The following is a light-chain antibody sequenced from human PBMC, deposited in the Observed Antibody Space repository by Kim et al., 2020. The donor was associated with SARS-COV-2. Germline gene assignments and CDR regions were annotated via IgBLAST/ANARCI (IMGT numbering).Light chain of an antibody. Sequence: SSSVGDRVTISCRASRGISNYLSCYQQKPGKVHKLLSYAASTLQSGVPSRFSGSGSGTDFTLTISSLQPEDVATYYCQKYNSAPLFGGGTKVDIK. CDR3: QKYNSAPL. CDR2: AAS. J-gene: IGKJ4*01. CDR1: RGISNY. V-gene: IGKV1-27*01.